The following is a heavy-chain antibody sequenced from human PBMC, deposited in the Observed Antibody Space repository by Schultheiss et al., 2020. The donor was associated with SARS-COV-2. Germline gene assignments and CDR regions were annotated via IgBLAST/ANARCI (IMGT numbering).Heavy chain of an antibody. J-gene: IGHJ4*02. Sequence: SGPTLVKPTETLTLTCTVSGFSLSNARMGVSWIRQPPGKALEWLAHIFSNDEKSYSTSLKSRLTISKDTSKSQVVLTMTNMDPVDTATYYCARIGVHYYDSSGYYQPPDYWGQGTLVTVSS. CDR2: IFSNDEK. CDR1: GFSLSNARMG. D-gene: IGHD3-22*01. CDR3: ARIGVHYYDSSGYYQPPDY. V-gene: IGHV2-26*01.